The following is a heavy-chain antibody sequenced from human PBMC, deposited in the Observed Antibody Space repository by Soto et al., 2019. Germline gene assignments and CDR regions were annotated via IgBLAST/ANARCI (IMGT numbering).Heavy chain of an antibody. Sequence: QVQLVESGGGVVQPGRSLRLSCAASGFTFSSYGMHWVRQAPGKGLEWVAVISYDGSNKYYADSVKGRFTISRDNSKNPLYLQMNSLRAEDTAVYYCAKDSATIRHDYGDYWGQGTLVTVSA. V-gene: IGHV3-30*18. CDR1: GFTFSSYG. CDR3: AKDSATIRHDYGDY. D-gene: IGHD5-12*01. J-gene: IGHJ4*02. CDR2: ISYDGSNK.